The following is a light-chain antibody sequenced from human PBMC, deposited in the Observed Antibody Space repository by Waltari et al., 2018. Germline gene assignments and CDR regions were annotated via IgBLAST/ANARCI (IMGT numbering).Light chain of an antibody. J-gene: IGKJ4*01. Sequence: DIVMTQSPDSLGVSLGERAAINCKSSQSVLYTPNNKNYLAWYQQKPGQPPKLLYYWASTRESGVPDRFSGSGSGTHFTLTISSLQAEDVAVYYCQQYYDTPFTFGGGTKVEIK. V-gene: IGKV4-1*01. CDR1: QSVLYTPNNKNY. CDR2: WAS. CDR3: QQYYDTPFT.